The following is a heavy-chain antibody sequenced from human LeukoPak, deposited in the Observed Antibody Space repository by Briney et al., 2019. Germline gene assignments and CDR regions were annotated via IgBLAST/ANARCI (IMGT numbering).Heavy chain of an antibody. D-gene: IGHD3-9*01. J-gene: IGHJ4*02. Sequence: ASVEVSCKASGYIFSSYGFSWVRQAPGQGVEWLGRISAYNANTIYAQKLQGRVTMTTDTSTSTAYMELRSLRSDDTAVYYCARDGSHLTDYDIFPDYWGQGTLVTVSS. CDR1: GYIFSSYG. CDR2: ISAYNANT. CDR3: ARDGSHLTDYDIFPDY. V-gene: IGHV1-18*01.